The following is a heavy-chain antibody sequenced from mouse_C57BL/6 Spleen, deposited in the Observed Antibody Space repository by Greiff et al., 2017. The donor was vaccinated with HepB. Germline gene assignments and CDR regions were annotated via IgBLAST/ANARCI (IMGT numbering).Heavy chain of an antibody. D-gene: IGHD2-3*01. CDR1: GYPFPSYW. Sequence: QVQLQQPGAELVMPGASVKLSCKASGYPFPSYWLHWVKPRPGQGLEWLGEIDPSDSYTNYNQKFKGKSTLTVDKSSSTAYMPRSSLTSEDSAVYDCARAGYDPKRNWYFDVWGTGTTVTVSS. J-gene: IGHJ1*03. CDR3: ARAGYDPKRNWYFDV. CDR2: IDPSDSYT. V-gene: IGHV1-69*01.